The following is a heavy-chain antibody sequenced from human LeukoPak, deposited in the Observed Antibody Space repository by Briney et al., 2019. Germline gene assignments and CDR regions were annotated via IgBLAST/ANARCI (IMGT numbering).Heavy chain of an antibody. V-gene: IGHV4-39*07. CDR1: GGSLSSSSYY. D-gene: IGHD3-22*01. Sequence: PSETLSLTCSVSGGSLSSSSYYWGWIRQPPGRGLEWIGNIYETGSTNYNPSLKSRVTISVDTSKNQFSLKLSSVTAADTAVYYCARAHYDSSGYYPRYYYYYMDVWGKGTTVTISS. CDR3: ARAHYDSSGYYPRYYYYYMDV. CDR2: IYETGST. J-gene: IGHJ6*03.